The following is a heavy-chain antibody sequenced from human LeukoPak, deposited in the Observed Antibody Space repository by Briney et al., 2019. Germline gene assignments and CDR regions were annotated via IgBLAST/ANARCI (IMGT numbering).Heavy chain of an antibody. V-gene: IGHV3-53*04. CDR1: GFTVSSTY. D-gene: IGHD5-18*01. J-gene: IGHJ4*02. Sequence: GGSLRLSCAASGFTVSSTYMSWVRQAPGKGLEWVSVIYSGGTTYYADSVKGRFTISRHNSNNTLYLQMNSLRAEDTAVYYCARDRRRDTAMVMRGYFDYWGQGTLVTVSS. CDR3: ARDRRRDTAMVMRGYFDY. CDR2: IYSGGTT.